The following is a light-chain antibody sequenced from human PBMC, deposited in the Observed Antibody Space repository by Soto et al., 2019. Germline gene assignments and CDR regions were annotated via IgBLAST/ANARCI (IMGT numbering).Light chain of an antibody. CDR3: QQYKDWPTT. Sequence: IVMTQSPATLSVSPGERATLSCRASQSVSTTVAWYHQKPGQAPRLLVYGASTRATDIPARFSGSGTGTDFTLTITSLQSADFGVYFCQQYKDWPTTFGQGTKVDIK. CDR2: GAS. CDR1: QSVSTT. V-gene: IGKV3-15*01. J-gene: IGKJ1*01.